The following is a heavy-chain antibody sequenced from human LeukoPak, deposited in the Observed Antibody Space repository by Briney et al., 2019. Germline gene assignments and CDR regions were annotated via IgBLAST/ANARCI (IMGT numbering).Heavy chain of an antibody. CDR1: GRSFSGYY. Sequence: PSETPSLTCAVYGRSFSGYYWSWIRQPPGKGLEWIGEINHSGSTNYNPSLKSRVTMSVDTSKNQFSLKLSSVTAADTAVYYCARNYYGSGTNWFDPWGQGTLVTVSS. CDR2: INHSGST. D-gene: IGHD3-10*01. V-gene: IGHV4-34*01. J-gene: IGHJ5*02. CDR3: ARNYYGSGTNWFDP.